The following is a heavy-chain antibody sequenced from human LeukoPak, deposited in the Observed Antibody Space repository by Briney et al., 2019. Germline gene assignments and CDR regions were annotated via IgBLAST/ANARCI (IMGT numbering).Heavy chain of an antibody. CDR3: ARDKGDLLSLDY. CDR2: IYYSGST. D-gene: IGHD2-15*01. V-gene: IGHV4-31*03. J-gene: IGHJ4*02. CDR1: GGSISSGGYY. Sequence: PSETLSLTCTVSGGSISSGGYYWSWIRQHPGKGLEWIGYIYYSGSTYYNPPLKSRVTISVDTSKNQFSLKLSSVTAADTAVYYCARDKGDLLSLDYWGQGTLVTVSS.